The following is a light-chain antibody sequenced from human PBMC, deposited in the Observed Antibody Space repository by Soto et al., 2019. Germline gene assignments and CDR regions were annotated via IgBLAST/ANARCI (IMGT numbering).Light chain of an antibody. CDR3: CSYAGSSTFVV. CDR1: GSDVGGYDY. J-gene: IGLJ2*01. Sequence: QSALTQPASVSGSPGQSITISCTGTGSDVGGYDYVSWYQHHPGKAPKLMIYEGSKRPSGVSNRFSGSKSGNTASLTISGLQAEDEADYYCCSYAGSSTFVVFGGGTQLTVL. V-gene: IGLV2-23*03. CDR2: EGS.